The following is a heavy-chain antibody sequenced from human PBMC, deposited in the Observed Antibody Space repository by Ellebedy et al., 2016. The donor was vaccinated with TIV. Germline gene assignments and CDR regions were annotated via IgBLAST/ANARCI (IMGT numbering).Heavy chain of an antibody. D-gene: IGHD3-16*01. Sequence: MPSETLSLTCTVSGGSLSSYYWSWIRQSPGKGLEWLGYMFYSGSTNYNPSLKSRVTISMDTSKNLVSLKLRSVTAADTAVYYCARSGITFVSMNYAFDVWGHGTMVTVSS. CDR3: ARSGITFVSMNYAFDV. CDR1: GGSLSSYY. V-gene: IGHV4-59*01. J-gene: IGHJ3*01. CDR2: MFYSGST.